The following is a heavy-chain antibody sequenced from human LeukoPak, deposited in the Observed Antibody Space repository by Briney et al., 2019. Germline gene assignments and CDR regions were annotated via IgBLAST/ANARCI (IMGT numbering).Heavy chain of an antibody. Sequence: SETLSLTCTVSGGSISSSSYYWGWIRQPPGKGLEWIGSIYYSGSTYYNPSLKSRVTISVDTSKNQLSLKLSSVTAADTAVYYCARVPRGYSGYDFQSNFDYWGQGTLVTVSS. CDR3: ARVPRGYSGYDFQSNFDY. V-gene: IGHV4-39*07. J-gene: IGHJ4*02. D-gene: IGHD5-12*01. CDR2: IYYSGST. CDR1: GGSISSSSYY.